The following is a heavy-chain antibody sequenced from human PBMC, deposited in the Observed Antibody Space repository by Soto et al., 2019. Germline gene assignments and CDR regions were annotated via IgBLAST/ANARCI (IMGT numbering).Heavy chain of an antibody. J-gene: IGHJ4*02. CDR3: AGEGVREVMTGHY. V-gene: IGHV1-46*01. CDR2: INPSGGST. CDR1: GYTFTSYY. D-gene: IGHD3-10*01. Sequence: QVQLVQSGAEVKKPGASVKVSCKASGYTFTSYYMHWVRQAPGQGLEWMGIINPSGGSTSYAQKFQSRVIMTRNTSTSTVYIELSNVRPEHKAVYYCAGEGVREVMTGHYWGQGTMVTVSS.